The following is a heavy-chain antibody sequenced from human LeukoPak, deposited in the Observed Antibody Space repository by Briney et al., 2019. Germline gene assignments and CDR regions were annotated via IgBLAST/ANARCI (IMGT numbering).Heavy chain of an antibody. CDR1: GGSFSGDY. V-gene: IGHV4-34*01. Sequence: SETLSLTCAVYGGSFSGDYWSWIPQPPGKGRECIGEIHHSGITNYNPSLKRRVTISVDTSKNQFSLKLTSVTDADTAVYYCARGSSLAAAGTGYSFDYWGQGTQVTVSS. J-gene: IGHJ4*02. D-gene: IGHD6-13*01. CDR2: IHHSGIT. CDR3: ARGSSLAAAGTGYSFDY.